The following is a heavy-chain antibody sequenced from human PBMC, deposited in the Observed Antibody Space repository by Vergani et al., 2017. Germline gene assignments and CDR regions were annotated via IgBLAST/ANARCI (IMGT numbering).Heavy chain of an antibody. D-gene: IGHD1-20*01. Sequence: QVQLVQSGAEVKKPGASVKVSCKASGYTFTGYYMHWVRQAPGQGLEWMGGFDPEDGETIYAQKFQGRVTMTEDTSTDTAYMELSSLRSEDTAVYYCATVGDNWNAAFDYWGQGTLVTVSS. J-gene: IGHJ4*02. CDR3: ATVGDNWNAAFDY. V-gene: IGHV1-24*01. CDR1: GYTFTGYY. CDR2: FDPEDGET.